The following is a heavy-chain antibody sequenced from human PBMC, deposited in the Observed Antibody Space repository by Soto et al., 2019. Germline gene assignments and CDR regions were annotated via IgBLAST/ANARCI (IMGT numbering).Heavy chain of an antibody. CDR2: INHSGST. CDR3: ARVRANYDFWSGYKVYYGMDV. D-gene: IGHD3-3*01. Sequence: ETLSLTCAVYGGSFSGYYWSWIRQPPGKGLEWIGEINHSGSTNYNPSLKSRVTISVDTSKNQFSLKLSSVTAADTAVYYCARVRANYDFWSGYKVYYGMDVWGQGTTVTVSS. V-gene: IGHV4-34*01. CDR1: GGSFSGYY. J-gene: IGHJ6*02.